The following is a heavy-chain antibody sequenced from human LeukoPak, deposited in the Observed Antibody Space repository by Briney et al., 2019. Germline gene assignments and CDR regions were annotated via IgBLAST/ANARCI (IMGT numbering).Heavy chain of an antibody. V-gene: IGHV4-59*01. CDR3: ASTHDGSDYYYAY. CDR2: IYYSGST. D-gene: IGHD3-22*01. J-gene: IGHJ4*01. CDR1: GGSIRNDY. Sequence: SETLSPTCTVSGGSIRNDYWSWIRQPPGKGLEWIGYIYYSGSTNYSPSLKSRVTISVDTSKNQFSLELSSVTAADTAVYYCASTHDGSDYYYAYWGHGTPVTVSS.